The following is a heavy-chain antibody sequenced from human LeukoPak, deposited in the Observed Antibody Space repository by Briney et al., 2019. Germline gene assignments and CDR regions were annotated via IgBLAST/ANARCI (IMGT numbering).Heavy chain of an antibody. CDR1: GGSISSYY. D-gene: IGHD1-26*01. Sequence: PSETLSLTCTVSGGSISSYYWSWIRQPPGKGLEWIGYIFYSGSTNYNPSLKSRVTISVDTSKNQFSLNLSSVTAADTAVYYCARHAPGGSYDYWGQGNLVTVSS. J-gene: IGHJ4*02. V-gene: IGHV4-59*08. CDR2: IFYSGST. CDR3: ARHAPGGSYDY.